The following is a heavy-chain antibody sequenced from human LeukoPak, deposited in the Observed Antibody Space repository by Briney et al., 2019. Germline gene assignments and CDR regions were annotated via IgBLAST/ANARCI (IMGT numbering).Heavy chain of an antibody. Sequence: PGGSLRLSCGVSGFIFSSYSMDWVRQVPGKGLEWVSSISSSSTYINYAGSVKGRFAISRDNAKNSLYLQMNNLRAEDTAVYYCARDFYSSTSNRYFDYWGQGTLVTVSS. V-gene: IGHV3-21*01. J-gene: IGHJ4*02. CDR2: ISSSSTYI. CDR3: ARDFYSSTSNRYFDY. D-gene: IGHD2-2*01. CDR1: GFIFSSYS.